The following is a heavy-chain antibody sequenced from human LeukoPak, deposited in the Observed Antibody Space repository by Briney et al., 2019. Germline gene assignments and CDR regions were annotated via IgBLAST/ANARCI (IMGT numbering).Heavy chain of an antibody. CDR1: GFTFSSFW. Sequence: GGSLRLSCAASGFTFSSFWMHWVRQAPGRGLEWVSVIYSGGNTYYADSVKGRFTISRDNSKNTLYLQMNSLRADDTAVYYCARDSGTTVGYFDYWGQGTLVTVSS. CDR2: IYSGGNT. V-gene: IGHV3-66*01. CDR3: ARDSGTTVGYFDY. J-gene: IGHJ4*02. D-gene: IGHD4-23*01.